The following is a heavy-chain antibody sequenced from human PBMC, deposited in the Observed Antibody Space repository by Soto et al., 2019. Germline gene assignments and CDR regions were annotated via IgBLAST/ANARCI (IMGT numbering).Heavy chain of an antibody. CDR3: ARVYCSSTSCHFDY. CDR1: GGSISSYY. D-gene: IGHD2-2*01. CDR2: ISYSGST. J-gene: IGHJ4*02. Sequence: SETLSLTCTVSGGSISSYYWSWIRQPPGKGLEWIGYISYSGSTNYNPSLKSRVTISVDTSKNQFSLKLSSVTAADTAVYYCARVYCSSTSCHFDYWGQGTLVTVSS. V-gene: IGHV4-59*01.